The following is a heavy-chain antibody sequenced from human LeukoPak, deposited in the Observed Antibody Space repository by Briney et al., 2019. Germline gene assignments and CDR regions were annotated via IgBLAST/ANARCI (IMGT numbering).Heavy chain of an antibody. Sequence: SETLSLTCAVYGGSLSGDYWIWIRQSPGKELEWIGYIYYSGSTYYNPSLKSRVTISVDTSKNQFSLKLSSVTAADTAVYYCARDTPGYYDSSGYYYRGMDVWGQGTTVTVSS. J-gene: IGHJ6*02. CDR2: IYYSGST. CDR3: ARDTPGYYDSSGYYYRGMDV. V-gene: IGHV4-59*12. D-gene: IGHD3-22*01. CDR1: GGSLSGDY.